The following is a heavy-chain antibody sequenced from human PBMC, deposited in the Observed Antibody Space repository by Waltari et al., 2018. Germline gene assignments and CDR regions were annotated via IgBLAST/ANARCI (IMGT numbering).Heavy chain of an antibody. CDR2: IYYSGNT. J-gene: IGHJ6*03. Sequence: QVQLQESGPGLVKPSETLSLTCTVSGGSISSYYWSWIRQPPGKGLEWIGYIYYSGNTNYTPSLKSRVTISVDTSKNQFSLKLSSVTAADTAVYYCASGNIVVVPAAMDYYYYYMDVWGKGTTVTVSS. CDR1: GGSISSYY. CDR3: ASGNIVVVPAAMDYYYYYMDV. V-gene: IGHV4-59*01. D-gene: IGHD2-2*01.